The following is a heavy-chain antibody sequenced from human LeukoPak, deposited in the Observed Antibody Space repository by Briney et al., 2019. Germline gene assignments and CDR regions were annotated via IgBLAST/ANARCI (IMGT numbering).Heavy chain of an antibody. D-gene: IGHD2-2*02. CDR1: GYTLTSYD. CDR3: ARGGYCSSTSCYTGGLGY. Sequence: ASVKVSCKASGYTLTSYDINWVRQATGQGLEWMGWMNPNSGNTGYAQKFQGRVAITRNTSISTAYMELSSLRSEDTAVYYCARGGYCSSTSCYTGGLGYWGQGTLVTVSS. V-gene: IGHV1-8*03. J-gene: IGHJ4*02. CDR2: MNPNSGNT.